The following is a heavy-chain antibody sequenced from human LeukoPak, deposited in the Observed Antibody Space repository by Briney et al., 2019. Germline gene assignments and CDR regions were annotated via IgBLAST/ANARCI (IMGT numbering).Heavy chain of an antibody. CDR2: ISDDGNSE. Sequence: PGGSLRLSCAASGFTFSNSVMHWVRQAPGKGLEWVAGISDDGNSEHYADSVKGRFTISRDNSDNTLYVQMNSLRVEDTAVYYCARESYGSGHCAAFGIWGQGTLVTVSS. D-gene: IGHD3-16*01. CDR3: ARESYGSGHCAAFGI. V-gene: IGHV3-30*04. CDR1: GFTFSNSV. J-gene: IGHJ3*02.